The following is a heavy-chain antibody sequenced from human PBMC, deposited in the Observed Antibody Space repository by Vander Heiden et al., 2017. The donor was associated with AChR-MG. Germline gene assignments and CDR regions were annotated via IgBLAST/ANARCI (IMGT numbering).Heavy chain of an antibody. D-gene: IGHD3-10*01. CDR3: ARGTYYYGSGSYPTYYFDY. CDR2: INHSGRT. CDR1: GGSFSGYY. J-gene: IGHJ4*01. Sequence: QVQLQQWGAGLLKPSETLSLTCAVYGGSFSGYYWSWIRYPSGKGLEWIGEINHSGRTNYNPSLKRRVTISVDTSKNQFSLKLSSVTAADTAVYYCARGTYYYGSGSYPTYYFDYWGHGTLVTVSS. V-gene: IGHV4-34*01.